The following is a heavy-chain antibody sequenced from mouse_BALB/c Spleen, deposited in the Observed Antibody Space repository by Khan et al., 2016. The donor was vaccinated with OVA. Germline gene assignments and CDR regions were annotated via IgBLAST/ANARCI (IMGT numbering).Heavy chain of an antibody. CDR1: GYTFTNYW. V-gene: IGHV1S81*02. CDR3: ARNAYFGNYFDS. D-gene: IGHD2-10*01. J-gene: IGHJ2*01. Sequence: VQLQQSGAELVKPGASVKLSCKASGYTFTNYWVHWVKQRPGQGLEWIGEVYPGDGRANFNEKFKTTATLTVDKSSSTAFIQLSSLTSEDSAVYYCARNAYFGNYFDSWGQGTTLTVSS. CDR2: VYPGDGRA.